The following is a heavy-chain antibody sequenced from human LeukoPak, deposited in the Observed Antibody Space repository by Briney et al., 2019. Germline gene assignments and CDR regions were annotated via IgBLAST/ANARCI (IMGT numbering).Heavy chain of an antibody. D-gene: IGHD6-19*01. CDR2: YWCSGGST. CDR1: GFTLSSFA. CDR3: AKVLYSSGWYAEGDAFDI. Sequence: GFPGLSCAASGFTLSSFAMGWVPQASGKGLEGVSTYWCSGGSTYYADSVKGRFTISRDNSKNTLYLQMNSLRAEDTAVYYCAKVLYSSGWYAEGDAFDIWGQGTMATVSS. V-gene: IGHV3-23*01. J-gene: IGHJ3*02.